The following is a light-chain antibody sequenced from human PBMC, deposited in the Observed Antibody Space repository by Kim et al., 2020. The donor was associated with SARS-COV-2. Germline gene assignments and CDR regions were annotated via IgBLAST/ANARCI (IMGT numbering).Light chain of an antibody. V-gene: IGLV3-19*01. Sequence: ALGQTVRITCQGDSLRSCYASWYQQKPGQAAVLVIYAKNNRPSGIPDRFSGSNSGNTASLTITGAQAEDEADYYCYSRHSSGYYWMFGGGTQLTVL. CDR3: YSRHSSGYYWM. CDR2: AKN. CDR1: SLRSCY. J-gene: IGLJ3*02.